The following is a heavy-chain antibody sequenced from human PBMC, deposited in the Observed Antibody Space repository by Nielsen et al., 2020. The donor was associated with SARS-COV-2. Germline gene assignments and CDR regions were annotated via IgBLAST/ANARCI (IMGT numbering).Heavy chain of an antibody. V-gene: IGHV4-31*03. J-gene: IGHJ6*02. CDR1: GGSISSSSYY. CDR3: ARDRTMAPPGYYGMDV. CDR2: IYYSGST. Sequence: SETLSLTCTVSGGSISSSSYYWGWIRQHPGKGLEWIGYIYYSGSTYYNPSLKSRVTISVDTSKNQFSLKLSSVTAADTAVYYCARDRTMAPPGYYGMDVWGQGTTVTVSS. D-gene: IGHD4/OR15-4a*01.